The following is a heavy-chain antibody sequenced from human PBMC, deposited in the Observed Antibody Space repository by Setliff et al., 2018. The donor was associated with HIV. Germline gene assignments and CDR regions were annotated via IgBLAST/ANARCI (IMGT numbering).Heavy chain of an antibody. CDR2: VTSSSNHI. V-gene: IGHV3-21*01. CDR1: GFTFSSYS. J-gene: IGHJ4*02. CDR3: ARTIDY. Sequence: GGSLRLSCAASGFTFSSYSMNWVRQAPGKGLEWVSSVTSSSNHIYYADSVKGRFTLFRDNAKNSLYLQMNSLRVEDTAIYYCARTIDYWGQGTLVTVSS.